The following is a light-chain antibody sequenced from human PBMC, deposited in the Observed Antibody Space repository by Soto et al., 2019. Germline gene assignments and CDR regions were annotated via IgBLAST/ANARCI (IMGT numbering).Light chain of an antibody. Sequence: DIQMSQSPSTLSASVGDRVTITCRASQSISTWLAWYQQKPGKAPKLLIYKASTLENEVPSRFSGSGSGTEFTLTINSLRPEDFATYYCQHYNDYSRTFGQGTKVEIK. J-gene: IGKJ1*01. CDR2: KAS. V-gene: IGKV1-5*03. CDR1: QSISTW. CDR3: QHYNDYSRT.